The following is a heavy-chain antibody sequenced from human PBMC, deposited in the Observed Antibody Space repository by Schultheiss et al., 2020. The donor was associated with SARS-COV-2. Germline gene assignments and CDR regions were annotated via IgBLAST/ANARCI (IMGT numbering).Heavy chain of an antibody. D-gene: IGHD3-10*01. CDR1: GYTFTGYY. CDR3: ARGARFGELLTYYYYGMDV. CDR2: MNPNSGNT. V-gene: IGHV1-8*02. Sequence: ASVKVSCKASGYTFTGYYMHWVRQAPGQGLEWMGWMNPNSGNTGYAQKFQGRVTMTRNTSISTAYMELSSLRSEDTAVYYCARGARFGELLTYYYYGMDVWGQGTTVTVSS. J-gene: IGHJ6*02.